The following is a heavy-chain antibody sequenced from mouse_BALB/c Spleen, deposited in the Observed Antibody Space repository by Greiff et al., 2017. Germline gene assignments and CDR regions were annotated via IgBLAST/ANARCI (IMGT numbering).Heavy chain of an antibody. D-gene: IGHD1-1*01. CDR2: ISDGGSYT. CDR1: GFTFSDYY. CDR3: GRGYYGYYYAMDY. J-gene: IGHJ4*01. Sequence: DVQLVESGGGLVKPGGSLKLSCAASGFTFSDYYMYWVRQTPEKRLEWVATISDGGSYTYYPDSVKGRFTISRDNAKNNLYLQMSSLKSEDTAMYYCGRGYYGYYYAMDYWGQGTSVTVSS. V-gene: IGHV5-4*02.